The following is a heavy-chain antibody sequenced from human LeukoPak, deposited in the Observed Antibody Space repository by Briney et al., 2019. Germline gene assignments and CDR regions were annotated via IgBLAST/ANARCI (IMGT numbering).Heavy chain of an antibody. CDR1: GYTLTELS. D-gene: IGHD1-26*01. J-gene: IGHJ4*02. Sequence: VSVKVSCKVSGYTLTELSMHWVRQAPGKGLEWMGGFDPEDGETIYAQKFQGRVTMTEDTSTDTAYMELSSLRSEDTAVYYCATNSLKYSGSYPLDYWGQGTLVTVSS. CDR2: FDPEDGET. V-gene: IGHV1-24*01. CDR3: ATNSLKYSGSYPLDY.